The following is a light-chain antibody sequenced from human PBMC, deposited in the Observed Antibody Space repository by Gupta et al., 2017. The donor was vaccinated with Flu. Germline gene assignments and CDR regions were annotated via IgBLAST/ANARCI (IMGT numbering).Light chain of an antibody. CDR1: HASTNY. Sequence: GASSTSHCRVSHASTNYLDWYQQKPGKAPKLLIYVVSTWQGGVPERFSGSGSGTDFTLKISRLQAEDFATYYCKQGHTYRLTFGGGTKVDIK. CDR3: KQGHTYRLT. V-gene: IGKV1-9*01. J-gene: IGKJ4*01. CDR2: VVS.